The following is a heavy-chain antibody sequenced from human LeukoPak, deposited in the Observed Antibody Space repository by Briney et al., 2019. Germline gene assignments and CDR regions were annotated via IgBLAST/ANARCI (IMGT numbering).Heavy chain of an antibody. CDR2: INPNSGGT. J-gene: IGHJ4*02. V-gene: IGHV1-2*06. CDR1: GYTFSGYY. Sequence: GASVKVSCKASGYTFSGYYMHWVQQAPGQGLEWMGRINPNSGGTNYAQKFQGRVTMTRDTSISTAYMELSRLRSDDTAVYYCARDFYGDYGDYWGQGTLVTVSS. CDR3: ARDFYGDYGDY. D-gene: IGHD4-17*01.